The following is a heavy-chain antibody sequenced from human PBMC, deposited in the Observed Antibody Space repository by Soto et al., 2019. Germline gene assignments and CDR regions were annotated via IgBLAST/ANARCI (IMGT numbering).Heavy chain of an antibody. D-gene: IGHD3-3*01. J-gene: IGHJ5*02. CDR1: GGSMTSYY. CDR2: VYSSGGT. Sequence: KTSETLSLTCTVSGGSMTSYYWTWIRQPAGKGLEWIGRVYSSGGTHYNPSLKSRVTISLDTSKNQFSLRLLSVTDADAAVYFCARGQRFSDWFDPWGRGTLVTVSS. CDR3: ARGQRFSDWFDP. V-gene: IGHV4-4*07.